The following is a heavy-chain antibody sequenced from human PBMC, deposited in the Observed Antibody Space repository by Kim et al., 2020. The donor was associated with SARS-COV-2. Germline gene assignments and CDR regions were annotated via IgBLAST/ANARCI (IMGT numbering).Heavy chain of an antibody. Sequence: QRLQGRVTITADESTSTAYMELSSLRSEDAAVYYCARGGGGYGVNAFDIWGQGTMVTVSS. V-gene: IGHV1-69*01. D-gene: IGHD5-18*01. CDR3: ARGGGGYGVNAFDI. J-gene: IGHJ3*02.